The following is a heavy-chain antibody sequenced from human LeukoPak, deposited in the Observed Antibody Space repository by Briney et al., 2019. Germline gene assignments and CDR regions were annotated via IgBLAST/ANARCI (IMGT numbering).Heavy chain of an antibody. CDR3: ARCSSGWPRHWFDP. Sequence: SVKVSCKASGGTFSSYAISWVRQTPGQGLEWMGGIIPIFGTANYAQKFQGRVTITADESTSTAYMELSSLRSEDTAVYYCARCSSGWPRHWFDPWGQGTLVTVSS. CDR1: GGTFSSYA. J-gene: IGHJ5*02. D-gene: IGHD6-19*01. CDR2: IIPIFGTA. V-gene: IGHV1-69*13.